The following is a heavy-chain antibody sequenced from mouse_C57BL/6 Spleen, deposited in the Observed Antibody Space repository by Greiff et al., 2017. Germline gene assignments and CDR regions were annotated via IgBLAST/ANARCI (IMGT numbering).Heavy chain of an antibody. CDR1: GYTFTSYW. D-gene: IGHD4-1*01. CDR3: AREELYYFDY. Sequence: QVQLQQPGAELVKPGASVKLSCKASGYTFTSYWITWVKQRPGQGLEWIRDIYPGSGSTNYNGKFKSKATLTVDTSSSTADMQLSSLTSEDSAVCYCAREELYYFDYWGQGTTLTVSS. J-gene: IGHJ2*01. CDR2: IYPGSGST. V-gene: IGHV1-55*01.